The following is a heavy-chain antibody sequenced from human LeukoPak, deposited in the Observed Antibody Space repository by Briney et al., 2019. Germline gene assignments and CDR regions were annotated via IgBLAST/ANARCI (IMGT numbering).Heavy chain of an antibody. J-gene: IGHJ6*02. Sequence: ASVKVSCKASGYTFTGYYMHWVRQAPGQGLEWMGRINPNSGGTNYAQKLQGRVTMTTDTSTSTAYMELRSLRSDDTAVYYCARDHCSSTSCYIGYYYYGMDVWGQGTTVTVSS. CDR1: GYTFTGYY. D-gene: IGHD2-2*02. CDR2: INPNSGGT. V-gene: IGHV1-2*06. CDR3: ARDHCSSTSCYIGYYYYGMDV.